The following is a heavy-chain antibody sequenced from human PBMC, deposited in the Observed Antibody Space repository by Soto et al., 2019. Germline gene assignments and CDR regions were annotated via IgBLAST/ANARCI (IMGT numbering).Heavy chain of an antibody. CDR3: AREGYYDSSGYYYGGRNAFDI. D-gene: IGHD3-22*01. V-gene: IGHV1-3*01. Sequence: ASVKVSCKASGYTFTSYAMHWVRQAPGQRLEWMGWINAGNGNTKYSQKFQGRVTITRDTSASTAYMELSSLRSEDTAVYYCAREGYYDSSGYYYGGRNAFDIWGQGTMVTVSS. J-gene: IGHJ3*02. CDR1: GYTFTSYA. CDR2: INAGNGNT.